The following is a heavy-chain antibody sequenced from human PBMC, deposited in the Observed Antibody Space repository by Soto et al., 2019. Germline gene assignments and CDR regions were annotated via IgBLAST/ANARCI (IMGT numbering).Heavy chain of an antibody. Sequence: PGGSLRLSCAASGFTFSSYGMHWVRQAPGKGLEWVAVIWYDGSNKYYADSVKGRFTISRDNSKNTLYLQINSLRAEDTAVYYCAGSSSSGHYYYMDVWGKGTTVTVSS. CDR2: IWYDGSNK. J-gene: IGHJ6*03. V-gene: IGHV3-33*01. CDR3: AGSSSSGHYYYMDV. D-gene: IGHD6-6*01. CDR1: GFTFSSYG.